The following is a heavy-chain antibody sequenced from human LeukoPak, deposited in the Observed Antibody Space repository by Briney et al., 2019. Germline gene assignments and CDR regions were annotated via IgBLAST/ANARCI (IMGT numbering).Heavy chain of an antibody. CDR2: INHSGST. D-gene: IGHD2-2*01. J-gene: IGHJ4*02. Sequence: PSETLSLTCAVYGGSFSGYYWSWIRQPPGKGLEWIGEINHSGSTNYNPSLKSRVTISVDTSKNQFSLKLSSVTAADMAVYYCASPYCSSTSCYPFSWGQGTLVTVSS. V-gene: IGHV4-34*01. CDR1: GGSFSGYY. CDR3: ASPYCSSTSCYPFS.